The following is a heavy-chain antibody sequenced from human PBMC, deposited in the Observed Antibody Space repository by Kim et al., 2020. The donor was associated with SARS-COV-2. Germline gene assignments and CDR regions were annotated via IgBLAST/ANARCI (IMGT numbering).Heavy chain of an antibody. CDR3: ANVGYYGSYIEHY. J-gene: IGHJ4*02. V-gene: IGHV3-23*01. D-gene: IGHD3-3*01. CDR2: MGDCEAKT. CDR1: GFSLSKYS. Sequence: GGSLRLSCAGTGFSLSKYSLILVREGQGYLQERVPAMGDCEAKTYYAKSVKGHFTISRDNSKNTLYLQMNSLRVEDTAVYYCANVGYYGSYIEHYWGQGWVVPVSS.